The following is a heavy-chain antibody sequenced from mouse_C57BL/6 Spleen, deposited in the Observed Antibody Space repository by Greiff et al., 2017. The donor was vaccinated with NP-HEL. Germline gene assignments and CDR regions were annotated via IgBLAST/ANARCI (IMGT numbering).Heavy chain of an antibody. V-gene: IGHV1-52*01. J-gene: IGHJ2*01. Sequence: QVQLQQPGAELVRPGSSVKLSCKASGYTFTSYWMHWVKQRPIQGLEWIGNIDPSDSETHYNQKFKDKATLTVDQSSSTAYMQLSSLTSEDSAVYYCASGFTTVVAFDYWGQGTTLTVSS. CDR2: IDPSDSET. CDR3: ASGFTTVVAFDY. CDR1: GYTFTSYW. D-gene: IGHD1-1*01.